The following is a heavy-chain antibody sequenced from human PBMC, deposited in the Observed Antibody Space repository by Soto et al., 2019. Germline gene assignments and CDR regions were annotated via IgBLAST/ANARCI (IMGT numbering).Heavy chain of an antibody. Sequence: EVQLVESGGGSVQPGESLRLSCEASGFRLSAYWVDWVRQAPGKGLEGVGNISPDGNQRYYVDSMKGRFTISRDNAKNSVYLQMDSLGVEDTAVYYCARVEYSSNYDVLEMWGRGTVVTVSA. J-gene: IGHJ3*02. D-gene: IGHD4-4*01. CDR2: ISPDGNQR. V-gene: IGHV3-7*01. CDR3: ARVEYSSNYDVLEM. CDR1: GFRLSAYW.